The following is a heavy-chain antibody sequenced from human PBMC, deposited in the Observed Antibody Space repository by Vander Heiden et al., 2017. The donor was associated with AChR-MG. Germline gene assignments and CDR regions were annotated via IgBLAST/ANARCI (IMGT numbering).Heavy chain of an antibody. CDR1: GGSIGTYY. Sequence: QVQLQESGPGLVKPSETLSLTCSISGGSIGTYYWNWIRQPPGKGLEWIEYVFHSGSTNYNPSLKSRVTISIDTSKNQFSLNLSSVTAADTAVYYCARTPAYWYFDLWGRGTLVTVSS. CDR2: VFHSGST. V-gene: IGHV4-59*01. J-gene: IGHJ2*01. CDR3: ARTPAYWYFDL.